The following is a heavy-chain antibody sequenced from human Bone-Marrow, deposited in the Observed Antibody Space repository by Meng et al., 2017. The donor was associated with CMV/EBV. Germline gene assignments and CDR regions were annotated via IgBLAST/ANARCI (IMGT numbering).Heavy chain of an antibody. D-gene: IGHD3-3*01. Sequence: SQTLSLTCAVYGGSFSGYYWSWIRQPPGKGLEWIGEINHSGSTNYNPSLKSRVTISVDTSKNQFSLKLSSVTAADTAVYYCARGLNDFWGGYYVDYWGQGTLVTVSS. CDR3: ARGLNDFWGGYYVDY. CDR2: INHSGST. J-gene: IGHJ4*02. CDR1: GGSFSGYY. V-gene: IGHV4-34*01.